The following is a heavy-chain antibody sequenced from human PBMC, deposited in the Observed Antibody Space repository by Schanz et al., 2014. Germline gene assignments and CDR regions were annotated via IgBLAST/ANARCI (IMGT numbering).Heavy chain of an antibody. CDR3: AKDLEPQCGGDCPLT. Sequence: QVQLVESGGGVVQPGRSLRLSCGASGFTFSDYGTHWVRQAPGKGLEWVAFISYDGSFEDYLDSVKGRFTISRDNSKHTLYLQMSSLRGEDTAVYYCAKDLEPQCGGDCPLTWGQGTLVTVSS. CDR2: ISYDGSFE. V-gene: IGHV3-30*18. D-gene: IGHD2-21*02. J-gene: IGHJ4*02. CDR1: GFTFSDYG.